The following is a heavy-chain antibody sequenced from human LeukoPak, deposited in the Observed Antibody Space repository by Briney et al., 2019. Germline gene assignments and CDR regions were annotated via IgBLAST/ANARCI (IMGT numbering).Heavy chain of an antibody. CDR1: GFTFSSYA. CDR3: ARDLIAYSSSTAFDI. D-gene: IGHD6-6*01. Sequence: GSLRLSCAASGFTFSSYAMSWVRQAPGKGLEWVSVNSGSGGNTYYADSVKGRFTISRDNSKNTLYLQVNSLRAEDTALFYCARDLIAYSSSTAFDIWGQGTMVTVSS. V-gene: IGHV3-23*01. J-gene: IGHJ3*02. CDR2: NSGSGGNT.